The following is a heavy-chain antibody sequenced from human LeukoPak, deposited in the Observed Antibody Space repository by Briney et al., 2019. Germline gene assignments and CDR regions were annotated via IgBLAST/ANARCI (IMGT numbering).Heavy chain of an antibody. J-gene: IGHJ4*02. CDR3: ARLYYGSGCLDH. CDR1: GGFISSTSDY. Sequence: KPSETLSLTCTVSGGFISSTSDYWGWIRQPPGKGLEWSGTIYYSGSTHYNPSLKSRVTISVDTPKNQFSLKLSSVTAADTAVYYCARLYYGSGCLDHWGQGTLVTVSS. V-gene: IGHV4-39*01. D-gene: IGHD3-10*01. CDR2: IYYSGST.